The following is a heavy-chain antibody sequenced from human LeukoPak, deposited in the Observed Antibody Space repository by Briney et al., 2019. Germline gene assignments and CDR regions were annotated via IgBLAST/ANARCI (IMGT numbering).Heavy chain of an antibody. CDR3: ARDYSDTRGY. CDR1: NGSISSGSYY. D-gene: IGHD3-22*01. J-gene: IGHJ4*02. Sequence: SETLSLTCTVSNGSISSGSYYWSWIRQPAGKGLEWIGRIYTSGGTSYNPSLKSRVTISVDTSKNQFSLKLNSVTAADTAVYYCARDYSDTRGYWGQGTLVTVSS. CDR2: IYTSGGT. V-gene: IGHV4-61*02.